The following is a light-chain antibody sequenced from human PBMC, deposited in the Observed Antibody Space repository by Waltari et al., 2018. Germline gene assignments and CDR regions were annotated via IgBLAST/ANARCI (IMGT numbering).Light chain of an antibody. V-gene: IGLV3-1*01. CDR2: QDD. CDR1: KLGDKY. CDR3: QAWDDTTMV. Sequence: SYELSQPPSVSVSPGQTASITCSGDKLGDKYACWYQQKPGQSPLLVIYQDDKRRSGIPGRFSVSNVGNTATLTISETQAMDEADYYCQAWDDTTMVFGGGTKLTVL. J-gene: IGLJ2*01.